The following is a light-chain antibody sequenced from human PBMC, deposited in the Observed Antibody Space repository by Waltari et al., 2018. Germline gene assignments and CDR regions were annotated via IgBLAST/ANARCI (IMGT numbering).Light chain of an antibody. J-gene: IGKJ1*01. V-gene: IGKV1-12*01. CDR3: QQGDSLPPT. CDR2: DFS. CDR1: QDVTNY. Sequence: DIQMTQSPSSVSASVGDRVNITCRASQDVTNYIAWYQQKPGRAPKVLMFDFSTLQSGVPSRFSGRGSGTEFSLTISSLQPEDFAAYYCQQGDSLPPTFGQGTKVEI.